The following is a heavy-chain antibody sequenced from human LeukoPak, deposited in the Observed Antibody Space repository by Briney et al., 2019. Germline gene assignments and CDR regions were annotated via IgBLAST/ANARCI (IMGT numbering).Heavy chain of an antibody. CDR2: IRYDGSNK. J-gene: IGHJ4*02. CDR1: GFTFSSYG. Sequence: GGSLRLSCAASGFTFSSYGMHWVRQAPGKGLEGVAFIRYDGSNKYYADSVKGRFTISRDNSKNTLYLQMNSLRVEDTAVYYCVRDFSRTRLERPFDCWGQGTLVTVSS. CDR3: VRDFSRTRLERPFDC. V-gene: IGHV3-30*02. D-gene: IGHD1-1*01.